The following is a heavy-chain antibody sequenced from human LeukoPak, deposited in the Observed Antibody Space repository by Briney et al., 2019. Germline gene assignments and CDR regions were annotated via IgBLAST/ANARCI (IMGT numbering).Heavy chain of an antibody. Sequence: SETLSLTFAVYGGSFSGYYWSWIRQPPGKGLEWIGEINHSGSTNYNPSLKSRVTISVDTSKNQFSLKLSSVTAADTAVYYCARGFGYYGQNAFDIWGQGTMVTVSS. CDR3: ARGFGYYGQNAFDI. J-gene: IGHJ3*02. CDR2: INHSGST. D-gene: IGHD3-10*01. CDR1: GGSFSGYY. V-gene: IGHV4-34*01.